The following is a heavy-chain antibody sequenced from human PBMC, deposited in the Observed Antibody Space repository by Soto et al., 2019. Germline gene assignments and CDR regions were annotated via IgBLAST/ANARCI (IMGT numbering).Heavy chain of an antibody. V-gene: IGHV6-1*01. Sequence: PSQTLSLTCAISGDSVSSNSAAWNWIRQSPSRGLEWLGRTYYRSKWYNDYAVSVKSRITINPDTSKNQFSLQLNSVTPEDTAVYYCARDFAGASGDGNNLVSYYYYGMDVWGQGTTVTVSS. CDR3: ARDFAGASGDGNNLVSYYYYGMDV. J-gene: IGHJ6*02. CDR1: GDSVSSNSAA. D-gene: IGHD1-26*01. CDR2: TYYRSKWYN.